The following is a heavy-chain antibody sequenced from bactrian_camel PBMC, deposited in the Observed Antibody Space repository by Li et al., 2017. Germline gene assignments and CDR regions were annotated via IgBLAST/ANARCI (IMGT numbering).Heavy chain of an antibody. V-gene: IGHV3S25*01. CDR2: IYSGGEPT. CDR3: VRDGGSWNLEY. Sequence: QLVESGGGLVQPGGSLRLSCAASGFAFSIYSMYWVRQAPGKGLKWVSVIYSGGEPTYYADSVKGRFTISRDNAKNTVYQQMNSLKPEDTAVYYCVRDGGSWNLEYWGQGTQVTVS. CDR1: GFAFSIYS. D-gene: IGHD6*01. J-gene: IGHJ4*01.